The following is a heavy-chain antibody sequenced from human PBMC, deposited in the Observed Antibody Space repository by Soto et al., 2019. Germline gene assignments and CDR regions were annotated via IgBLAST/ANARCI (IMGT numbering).Heavy chain of an antibody. CDR1: GGSFSGYY. CDR2: INHSGST. V-gene: IGHV4-34*01. J-gene: IGHJ4*02. CDR3: ARSHPKQQLPAYFDY. D-gene: IGHD6-13*01. Sequence: PSETLSLTCAVYGGSFSGYYWTWIRQPPGTGLEWIGEINHSGSTNYNPSLKSRVTISVDTSKNQFSLKLSSVTAADTAVYYCARSHPKQQLPAYFDYWGQGTLVTVSS.